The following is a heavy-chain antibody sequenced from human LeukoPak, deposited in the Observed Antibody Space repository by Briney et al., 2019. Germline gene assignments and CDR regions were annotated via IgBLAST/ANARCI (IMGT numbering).Heavy chain of an antibody. Sequence: GASVKVSCKASGYTFTSYDINWVRQATGQGLEWMGWMNPNSGNTGYAQKFQGRVTITTDKSTSTAYMELSSLRSEDTAVYYCARLGQQVGATRDYWGQGTLVTVSS. CDR3: ARLGQQVGATRDY. CDR1: GYTFTSYD. D-gene: IGHD1-26*01. J-gene: IGHJ4*02. V-gene: IGHV1-8*01. CDR2: MNPNSGNT.